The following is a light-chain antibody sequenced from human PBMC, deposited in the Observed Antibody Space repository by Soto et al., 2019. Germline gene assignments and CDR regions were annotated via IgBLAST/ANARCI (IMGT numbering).Light chain of an antibody. V-gene: IGKV1-5*03. J-gene: IGKJ1*01. CDR1: QTISSW. CDR3: QQYDSLPWT. Sequence: DISMSRSPSTLSGSLGDRVTITYRASQTISSWLAWYQQKPGKAPKLLIYTASSLQSGVPSRFSGSGSGTDFTLTISRLQPEDFATYYCQQYDSLPWTFGQGTKVDI. CDR2: TAS.